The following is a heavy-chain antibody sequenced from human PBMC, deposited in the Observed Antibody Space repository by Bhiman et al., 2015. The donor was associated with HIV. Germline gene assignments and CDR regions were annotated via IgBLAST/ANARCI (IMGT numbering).Heavy chain of an antibody. CDR2: ISWNSGSI. CDR1: GFSFDDYA. CDR3: VREPGGTTQGRFDY. Sequence: EVQLVESGGGLVQPGRSLRLSCAASGFSFDDYAIHWVRQAPGKGLEWVSGISWNSGSIGYADSVKGRFTISRDNAKNSLYLQMNSLRAEDTAVYYCVREPGGTTQGRFDYWGQGTLVTVS. D-gene: IGHD1-7*01. J-gene: IGHJ4*02. V-gene: IGHV3-9*01.